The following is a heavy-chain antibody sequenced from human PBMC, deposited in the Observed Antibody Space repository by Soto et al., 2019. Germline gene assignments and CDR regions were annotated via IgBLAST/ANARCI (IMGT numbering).Heavy chain of an antibody. Sequence: GASVKVSCKASGYTFTSYGISWVRQAPGQGLEWMGWISAYNGNTNYAQKLQGRVTMTTDTSTSTAYMELRSLRSDDTAVYYCARGTNTIFGVVIPKAFDYWGQGTLVTVSS. CDR1: GYTFTSYG. V-gene: IGHV1-18*01. J-gene: IGHJ4*02. CDR2: ISAYNGNT. CDR3: ARGTNTIFGVVIPKAFDY. D-gene: IGHD3-3*01.